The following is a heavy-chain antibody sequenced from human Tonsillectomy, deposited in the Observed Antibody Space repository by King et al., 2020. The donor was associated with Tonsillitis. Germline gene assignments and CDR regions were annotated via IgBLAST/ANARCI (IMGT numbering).Heavy chain of an antibody. Sequence: VQLVESGAEVKKPGASVKVSCEASGYTFTGYYMHWVRQAPGQGLEWMGWINPNSGGTNYAQKFQGRVTMTRDTSISTAYMELSRLRSDDTAVYYCARAQHPNWGSSTDYWGQGTLVTVSS. J-gene: IGHJ4*02. CDR3: ARAQHPNWGSSTDY. CDR1: GYTFTGYY. D-gene: IGHD7-27*01. CDR2: INPNSGGT. V-gene: IGHV1-2*02.